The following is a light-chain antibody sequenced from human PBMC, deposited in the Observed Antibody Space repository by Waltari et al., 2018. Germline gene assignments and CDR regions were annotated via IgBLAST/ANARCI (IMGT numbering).Light chain of an antibody. CDR2: GTS. J-gene: IGKJ2*01. CDR3: QQYGSSPLYT. Sequence: EIVLPQSPGTLSLSPGERVTLSCRASQTVSSNYLGWYQQRPGQAPRLLIYGTSTRATGIPDRFSGSGSGTDFTLTISRLEPEDFAVYYCQQYGSSPLYTFGQGTRLEIK. V-gene: IGKV3-20*01. CDR1: QTVSSNY.